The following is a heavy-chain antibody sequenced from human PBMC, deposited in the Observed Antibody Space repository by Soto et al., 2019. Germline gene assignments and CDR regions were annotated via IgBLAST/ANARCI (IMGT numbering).Heavy chain of an antibody. J-gene: IGHJ5*02. D-gene: IGHD2-8*02. Sequence: QLQLQESGPGLVKPSETLSLTCTVSGGSINDDTYYWGWLRQPPGMGLDWFGSVYFSGASSYNQSLERRVTLSVDTSKKQLSPRLRSLTAADTAVYYCARLQCTGPGCVPLDPWGQGTLVIVSS. V-gene: IGHV4-39*01. CDR2: VYFSGAS. CDR1: GGSINDDTYY. CDR3: ARLQCTGPGCVPLDP.